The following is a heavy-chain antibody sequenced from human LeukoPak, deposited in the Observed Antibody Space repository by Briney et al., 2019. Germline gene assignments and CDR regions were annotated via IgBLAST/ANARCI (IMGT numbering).Heavy chain of an antibody. CDR1: GFTFSSYG. CDR3: ARGGYDILTGYYRLNYFDY. J-gene: IGHJ4*02. Sequence: PGGSLRLSCAASGFTFSSYGMHWVRQAPGKGLEWVAFIRYDGSNKKYADSLKGRFTISRDNSKNTLYLQMNSLRAEDTAVYYCARGGYDILTGYYRLNYFDYWGQGTLVTVSS. D-gene: IGHD3-9*01. V-gene: IGHV3-30*02. CDR2: IRYDGSNK.